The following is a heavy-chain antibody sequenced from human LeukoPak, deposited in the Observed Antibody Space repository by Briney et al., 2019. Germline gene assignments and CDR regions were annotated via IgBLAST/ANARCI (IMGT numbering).Heavy chain of an antibody. CDR3: ARQNYGDYPWGWYFDV. CDR1: GDSVSSISYY. J-gene: IGHJ2*01. Sequence: PSETLSLTCSVSGDSVSSISYYWRWLRQHPGKGLEWIVCIYYSGCTSYNPSLKTRINISVDTSKNQFSLKLSAVTAADTAVYYCARQNYGDYPWGWYFDVWGRGTIVSVSS. CDR2: IYYSGCT. V-gene: IGHV4-31*03. D-gene: IGHD4-17*01.